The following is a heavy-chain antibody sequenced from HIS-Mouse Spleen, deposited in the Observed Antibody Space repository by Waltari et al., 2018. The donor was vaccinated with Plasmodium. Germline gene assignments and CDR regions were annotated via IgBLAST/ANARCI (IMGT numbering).Heavy chain of an antibody. Sequence: EVQLVESGGGLIQPGGSLRLSCAASGFTVRTNYMSWVRQAPGKGLEWVSVIYSGGSTYYADSVKGRFTISRDNSKNTLYLQMNSLRAEDTAVYYCASKTTVTNHAFDIWGQGTMVTVSS. CDR2: IYSGGST. D-gene: IGHD4-17*01. CDR1: GFTVRTNY. CDR3: ASKTTVTNHAFDI. J-gene: IGHJ3*02. V-gene: IGHV3-53*01.